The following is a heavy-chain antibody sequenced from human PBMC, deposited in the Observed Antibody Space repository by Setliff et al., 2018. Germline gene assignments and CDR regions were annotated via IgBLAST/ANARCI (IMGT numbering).Heavy chain of an antibody. Sequence: SETLSLTCNVSGDSMNDNHWTWIRQPPGKALEWIGYFYHSASSNYNPSLKGRVTMSADTSKKQLYLSLTSVSVADTAMYYCARSHYYASGNSHYYYMDVWGKGTAVTVSS. CDR3: ARSHYYASGNSHYYYMDV. J-gene: IGHJ6*03. CDR1: GDSMNDNH. D-gene: IGHD3-10*01. CDR2: FYHSASS. V-gene: IGHV4-59*08.